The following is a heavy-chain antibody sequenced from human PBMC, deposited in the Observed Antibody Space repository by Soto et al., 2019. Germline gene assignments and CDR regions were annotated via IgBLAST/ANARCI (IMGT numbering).Heavy chain of an antibody. Sequence: EGSLRLSCAASGITFSSYWMSWVRQAPGKGLQWVANIKQDGSEKYYVDSVKGRFTISRDNARNSLYLQMSSLRAEDTAVYYCARQRWIELRYFDYWGQGTLVTVSS. J-gene: IGHJ4*02. V-gene: IGHV3-7*03. D-gene: IGHD2-2*03. CDR3: ARQRWIELRYFDY. CDR2: IKQDGSEK. CDR1: GITFSSYW.